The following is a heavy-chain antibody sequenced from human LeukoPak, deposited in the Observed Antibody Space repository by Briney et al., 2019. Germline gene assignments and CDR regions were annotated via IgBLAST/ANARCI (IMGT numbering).Heavy chain of an antibody. CDR1: GGSISGYY. V-gene: IGHV4-4*09. Sequence: SETLSLTCTVSGGSISGYYWSWIRQPPGKALEWIGYIYSSGATNSNPSLKSRVTISVDSSKNQFSLKLTSVTPADTAVYYCARRFDTSGWVDYWGQGTLVTVSS. CDR3: ARRFDTSGWVDY. D-gene: IGHD6-19*01. CDR2: IYSSGAT. J-gene: IGHJ4*02.